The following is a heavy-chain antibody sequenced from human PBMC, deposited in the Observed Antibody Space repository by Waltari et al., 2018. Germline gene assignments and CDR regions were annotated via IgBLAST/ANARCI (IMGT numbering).Heavy chain of an antibody. V-gene: IGHV5-51*01. Sequence: EVQVVQSGAEVKKPGESLKISCEGSGYSFTTTWIGWVRQMPGKGLEWMGIIYPGDSDTRYSPSFQGQVTISADKSINTAYLQWSTLKASDTAMYYCVVGSSFDYWGQGTLVTVSS. CDR1: GYSFTTTW. J-gene: IGHJ4*02. D-gene: IGHD3-10*01. CDR2: IYPGDSDT. CDR3: VVGSSFDY.